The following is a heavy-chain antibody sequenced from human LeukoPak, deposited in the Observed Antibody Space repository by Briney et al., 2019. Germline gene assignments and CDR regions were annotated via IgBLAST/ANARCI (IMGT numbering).Heavy chain of an antibody. J-gene: IGHJ4*02. Sequence: RASVKVSCKASGYTFTGYYMHWVRQAPGQGLEWMGWINPQTGGRDYAPNFQGRVTMTRDTSISTAYMELSRLRSDDTAVYYCARGERYHIDYWSQGTLVTVSS. CDR3: ARGERYHIDY. CDR1: GYTFTGYY. D-gene: IGHD1-1*01. V-gene: IGHV1-2*02. CDR2: INPQTGGR.